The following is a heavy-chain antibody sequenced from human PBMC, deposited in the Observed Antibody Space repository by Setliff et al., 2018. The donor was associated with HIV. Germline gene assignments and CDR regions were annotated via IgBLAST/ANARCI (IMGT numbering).Heavy chain of an antibody. Sequence: PSETLRLSCATSGFTFDSYSIIWVRQTPGKGLEWIGEMNQSGTTNYNPSLKSRVTMSIDTSERQFSLKLTSVTAADTAVYYCVRWYYCVSGACYRADYWGQGTMVTVSS. J-gene: IGHJ4*02. D-gene: IGHD2-21*02. CDR3: VRWYYCVSGACYRADY. V-gene: IGHV4-34*01. CDR2: MNQSGTT. CDR1: GFTFDSYS.